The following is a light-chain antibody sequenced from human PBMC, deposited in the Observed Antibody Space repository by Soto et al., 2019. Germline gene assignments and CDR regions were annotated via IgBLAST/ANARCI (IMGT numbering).Light chain of an antibody. V-gene: IGKV3-20*01. CDR2: GAS. CDR3: QQYGSSPWT. CDR1: QSVSSSY. Sequence: EIVLTQSPGTLSLSPGERATLSCRASQSVSSSYLAWYQQKPGQAPRPLIYGASSWAIGIPDRFSGSGSGTDFTLTISRLEPEDFAVYYCQQYGSSPWTFGQGTKVEIK. J-gene: IGKJ1*01.